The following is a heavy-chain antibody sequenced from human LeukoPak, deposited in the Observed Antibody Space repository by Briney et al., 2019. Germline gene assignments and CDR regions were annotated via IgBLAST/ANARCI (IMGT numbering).Heavy chain of an antibody. CDR3: ARSYYYDYRQIDY. V-gene: IGHV4-39*01. Sequence: SEPLSLTCTVSGGSISSSTYYWGWIRQPPGKGLEWIGSIHYTGGTYYNPSLKGRVTISVDTSKNQFSLNLYSVTAADTAVFYCARSYYYDYRQIDYWGQGTLVTASS. CDR1: GGSISSSTYY. J-gene: IGHJ4*02. D-gene: IGHD3-22*01. CDR2: IHYTGGT.